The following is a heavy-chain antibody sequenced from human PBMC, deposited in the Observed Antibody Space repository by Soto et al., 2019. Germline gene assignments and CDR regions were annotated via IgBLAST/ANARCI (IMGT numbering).Heavy chain of an antibody. CDR2: IDPSDSYT. D-gene: IGHD3-16*01. J-gene: IGHJ6*02. CDR3: ARRFDSLSLGLEEDYYYYGMDV. Sequence: GESLKISCKGSGYSFTTYWINWVRQIPGKGLEWMGRIDPSDSYTNYSPSFEGHVTISADKSITTAYLQWSSLKASDTAIYYCARRFDSLSLGLEEDYYYYGMDVWGQGTTVTVSS. V-gene: IGHV5-10-1*01. CDR1: GYSFTTYW.